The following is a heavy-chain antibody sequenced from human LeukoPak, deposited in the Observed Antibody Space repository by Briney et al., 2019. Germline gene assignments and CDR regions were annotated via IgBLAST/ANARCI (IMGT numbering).Heavy chain of an antibody. D-gene: IGHD3-22*01. Sequence: SETLSLTCAVYGGSFSGYYWGWIRQPPGKGLEWIGEINHSGSTNYNPSLKSRVTISVDTSKNQFSLKLSSVTAADTAVYYCARGRQDVTMIVVVMTAVSYYLDVWGKGTTVTVS. CDR3: ARGRQDVTMIVVVMTAVSYYLDV. CDR2: INHSGST. V-gene: IGHV4-34*01. J-gene: IGHJ6*03. CDR1: GGSFSGYY.